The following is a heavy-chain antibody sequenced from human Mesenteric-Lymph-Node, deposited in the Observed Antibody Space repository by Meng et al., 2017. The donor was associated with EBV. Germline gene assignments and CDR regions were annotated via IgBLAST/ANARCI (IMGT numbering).Heavy chain of an antibody. CDR3: ATGLYGDYALAN. D-gene: IGHD4-17*01. CDR2: IYYSGST. J-gene: IGHJ4*02. CDR1: GGSVISGTYY. Sequence: QVPLQESGPGTVKPSGTLSLTCTVSGGSVISGTYYWSWIRQPPGKGLEWIGYIYYSGSTNYNPSLKSRVTISVDTSKNQFSLKLSSVTAADTAVYYCATGLYGDYALANWGQGTLVTVSS. V-gene: IGHV4-61*01.